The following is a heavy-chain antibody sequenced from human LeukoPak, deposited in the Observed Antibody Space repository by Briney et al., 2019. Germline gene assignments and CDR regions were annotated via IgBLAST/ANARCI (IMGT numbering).Heavy chain of an antibody. J-gene: IGHJ6*03. CDR2: IIPIFGTA. V-gene: IGHV1-69*05. CDR3: ARGANDQPSAMDV. Sequence: SVKLSCKASVGTGSSYAISWVRQAPGQGLEWMGGIIPIFGTANYAQKFQGRVTITTDESTSTAYMELSSLRSEDTAVYYCARGANDQPSAMDVWGKGTTVTVSS. CDR1: VGTGSSYA.